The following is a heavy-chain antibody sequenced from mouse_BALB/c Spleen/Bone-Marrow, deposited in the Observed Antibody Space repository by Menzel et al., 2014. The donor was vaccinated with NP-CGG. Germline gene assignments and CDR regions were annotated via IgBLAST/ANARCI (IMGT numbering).Heavy chain of an antibody. D-gene: IGHD2-3*01. CDR3: ARSDGYRTMGH. J-gene: IGHJ4*01. CDR2: IYPGDGYT. Sequence: QVQLQQAGPELVKPGASVKFCCKASGYAFSSFWMNWVKQRPGQGLEWIGRIYPGDGYTNYNGKFKGKATLTADKSSNTAYMQLSSLTSVDSAVYFCARSDGYRTMGHWAQGTSVPVSS. V-gene: IGHV1-82*01. CDR1: GYAFSSFW.